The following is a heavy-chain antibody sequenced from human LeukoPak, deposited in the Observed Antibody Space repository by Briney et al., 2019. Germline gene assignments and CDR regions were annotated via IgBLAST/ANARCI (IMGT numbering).Heavy chain of an antibody. D-gene: IGHD3-22*01. Sequence: SETLSLTCTVSGGSISSYYWSWIRQPPGKGLEWIGYIYYSESTNYNPSLKSRVTISVDASKNQFSLKLSSVTAADTAVYYCAGLPFYYDSGGYRYYFDYWGQGTLVTVSS. J-gene: IGHJ4*02. CDR2: IYYSEST. CDR3: AGLPFYYDSGGYRYYFDY. V-gene: IGHV4-59*08. CDR1: GGSISSYY.